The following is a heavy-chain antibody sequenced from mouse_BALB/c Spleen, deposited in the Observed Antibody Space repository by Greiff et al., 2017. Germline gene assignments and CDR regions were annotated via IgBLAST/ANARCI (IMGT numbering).Heavy chain of an antibody. D-gene: IGHD2-4*01. CDR2: ISSGGSYT. Sequence: EVMLVESGGGLVKSGGSLKLSCAASGFTFSSYAMSWVRQSPEKRLEWVAEISSGGSYTYYPDTVTGRFTISRDNAKNTLYLEMSSLRSEDTAMYYCAREGIDDSAWFAYWGQGTLVTVSA. J-gene: IGHJ3*01. CDR1: GFTFSSYA. CDR3: AREGIDDSAWFAY. V-gene: IGHV5-9-4*01.